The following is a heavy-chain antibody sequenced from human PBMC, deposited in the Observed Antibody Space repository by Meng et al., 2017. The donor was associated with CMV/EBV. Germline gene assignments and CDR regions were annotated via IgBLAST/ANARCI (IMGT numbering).Heavy chain of an antibody. Sequence: QVTCNAFRPAKVKPTQTLTLTCTFSRFSPTTSGVGVGWIRQPPGKAREWLALIYWDDVKRYSPSLKSRLTITKDTSKNQVVLTMTNMDPVDTATYYCAHRGSYGYHGYWGQGTLFTVSS. V-gene: IGHV2-5*02. CDR3: AHRGSYGYHGY. D-gene: IGHD5-18*01. CDR2: IYWDDVK. J-gene: IGHJ4*02. CDR1: RFSPTTSGVG.